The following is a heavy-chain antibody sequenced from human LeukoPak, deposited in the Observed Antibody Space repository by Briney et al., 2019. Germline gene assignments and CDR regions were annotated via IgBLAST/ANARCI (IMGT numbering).Heavy chain of an antibody. D-gene: IGHD3-22*01. CDR1: GGSISSSSDY. J-gene: IGHJ4*02. V-gene: IGHV4-39*01. CDR2: IHYTGIT. Sequence: KPSETLSLTCTVSGGSISSSSDYWGWVRQPPGRGLEWIGRIHYTGITYYNPSLKSRVTISVDTSKNQFSLKLSSVTAADTAVYYCARLLPYDSSGYYYWRGLEVSYFDYWGQGTLVTVSS. CDR3: ARLLPYDSSGYYYWRGLEVSYFDY.